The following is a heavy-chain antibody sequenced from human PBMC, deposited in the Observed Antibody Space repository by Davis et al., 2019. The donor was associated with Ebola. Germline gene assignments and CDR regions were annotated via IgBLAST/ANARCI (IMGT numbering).Heavy chain of an antibody. CDR2: IIPIFGTA. CDR1: GYTFTSYG. J-gene: IGHJ4*02. V-gene: IGHV1-69*06. D-gene: IGHD3-22*01. CDR3: ARAEGYDSSGYYPYYFDY. Sequence: AASVKVSCKASGYTFTSYGISWVRQAPGQGLEWMGGIIPIFGTANYAQKFQGRVTITADKSTSTAYMELSSLRSEDTAVYYCARAEGYDSSGYYPYYFDYWGQGTLVTVSS.